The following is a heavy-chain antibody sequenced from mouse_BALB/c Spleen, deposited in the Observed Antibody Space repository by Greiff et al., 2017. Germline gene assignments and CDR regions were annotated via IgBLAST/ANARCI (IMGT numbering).Heavy chain of an antibody. Sequence: VQLQESGPELVKPGASVKISCKASGYAFSSSWMNWVKQRPGQGLEWIGRIYPGDGDTNYNGKFKGKATLTADKSSSTAYMQLSSLTSVDSAVYFCARSYNWAWFAYWGQGTLVTVSA. J-gene: IGHJ3*01. CDR2: IYPGDGDT. CDR1: GYAFSSSW. V-gene: IGHV1-82*01. D-gene: IGHD4-1*01. CDR3: ARSYNWAWFAY.